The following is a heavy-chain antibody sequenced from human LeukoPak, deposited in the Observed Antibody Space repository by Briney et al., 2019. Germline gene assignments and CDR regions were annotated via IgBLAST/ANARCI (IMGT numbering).Heavy chain of an antibody. D-gene: IGHD3-22*01. Sequence: GESPKISCNGPVYPFTTHCIPRARPIPANGPDRMGPIYPVHSDIRYSPSFQGQVTISADKSIRTAYLQWSSLKASDTAMYYCARRLRDSGGYFLYSFDYWGQGTLVTVSS. CDR2: IYPVHSDI. CDR1: VYPFTTHC. J-gene: IGHJ4*02. V-gene: IGHV5-51*01. CDR3: ARRLRDSGGYFLYSFDY.